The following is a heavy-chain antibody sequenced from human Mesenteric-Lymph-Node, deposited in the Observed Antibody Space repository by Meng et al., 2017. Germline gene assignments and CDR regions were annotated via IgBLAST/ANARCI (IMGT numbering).Heavy chain of an antibody. V-gene: IGHV3-30*15. J-gene: IGHJ4*02. CDR2: ISNDGSIE. Sequence: GESLKISCAASGFTFSSNAMHWVRQAPGKGLEWVAVISNDGSIEYYADSVKGRFTISRDNSRNTLYLQMSNLGNEDTAMYYCAREITSHFELDYWGQGTLVTVSS. CDR3: AREITSHFELDY. D-gene: IGHD1-14*01. CDR1: GFTFSSNA.